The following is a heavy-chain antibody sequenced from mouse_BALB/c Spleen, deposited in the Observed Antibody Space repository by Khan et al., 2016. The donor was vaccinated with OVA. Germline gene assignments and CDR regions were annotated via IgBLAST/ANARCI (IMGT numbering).Heavy chain of an antibody. D-gene: IGHD1-1*01. J-gene: IGHJ3*01. CDR1: GYSFTDYT. CDR3: SRGNYDGSNSWFAY. Sequence: VQLQQSGPELVKPGASLKISCKASGYSFTDYTMTWVQQSHGKNLEWLGLIYPYNGGTCYNQKLKGKATLTVDKSSSTAYMDLLRLTSEDAAVYVRSRGNYDGSNSWFAYWGQGTLVTVSA. CDR2: IYPYNGGT. V-gene: IGHV1-18*01.